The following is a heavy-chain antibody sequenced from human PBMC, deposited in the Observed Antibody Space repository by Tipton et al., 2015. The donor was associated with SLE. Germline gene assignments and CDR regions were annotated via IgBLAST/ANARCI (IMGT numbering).Heavy chain of an antibody. V-gene: IGHV4-59*12. D-gene: IGHD6-25*01. CDR1: GVSISHWC. CDR3: ARGGGTYFDN. CDR2: VCYSGTT. Sequence: TLSLTCTVSGVSISHWCWNWNRQPPGKGLEWIGYVCYSGTTNYNPSLKSRVTMSVDKSKNQFSLKLTSVTAADTAVYFCARGGGTYFDNWGQGTLVTVSS. J-gene: IGHJ4*02.